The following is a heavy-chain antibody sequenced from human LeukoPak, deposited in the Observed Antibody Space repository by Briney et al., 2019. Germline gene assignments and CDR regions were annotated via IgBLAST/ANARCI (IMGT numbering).Heavy chain of an antibody. CDR3: ARASSGSYLEGYFQH. CDR2: ISAYNGNT. CDR1: GGTFSSYA. Sequence: ASVKVSCKASGGTFSSYAISWVRQAPGQGLEWMGWISAYNGNTNYAQKLQGRVTMTTDTSTSTAYMELRSLRSDDTAVYYCARASSGSYLEGYFQHWGQGTLVTVSS. J-gene: IGHJ1*01. D-gene: IGHD1-26*01. V-gene: IGHV1-18*01.